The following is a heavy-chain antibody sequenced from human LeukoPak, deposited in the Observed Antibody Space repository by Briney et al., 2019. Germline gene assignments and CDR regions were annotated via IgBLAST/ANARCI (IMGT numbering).Heavy chain of an antibody. CDR1: RFTFSNYA. Sequence: PGGSLRLSCSASRFTFSNYAMSWVRQAPGRGLEWVSAISASGGDTYYTDSVKGRFTVSRDNFKNTLYLQMNSLRAEDTAVYYCAKDRRRTVTTNWFDPWGQGTLVTVSS. J-gene: IGHJ5*02. CDR2: ISASGGDT. V-gene: IGHV3-23*01. CDR3: AKDRRRTVTTNWFDP. D-gene: IGHD4-11*01.